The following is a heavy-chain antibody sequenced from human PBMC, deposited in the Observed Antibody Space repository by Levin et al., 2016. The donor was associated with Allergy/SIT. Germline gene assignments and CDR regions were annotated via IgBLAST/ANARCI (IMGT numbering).Heavy chain of an antibody. CDR2: ISAYNGKT. V-gene: IGHV1-18*04. J-gene: IGHJ6*02. CDR1: GYTFTDYS. D-gene: IGHD2/OR15-2a*01. Sequence: ASVKVSCKASGYTFTDYSISWVRLAPGQGLEWMGWISAYNGKTNYAQNLQGRVTMTTDTSTNTAYMELRSLRSDDTAIYYCAREGGSQSEYLYYGMDVWGQGTTVTVSS. CDR3: AREGGSQSEYLYYGMDV.